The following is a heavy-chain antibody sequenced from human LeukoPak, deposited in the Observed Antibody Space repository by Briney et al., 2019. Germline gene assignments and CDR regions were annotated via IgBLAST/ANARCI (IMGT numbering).Heavy chain of an antibody. Sequence: GGSLRLSCAASGFTFSSYDMNWVRQAPGKGLEWVSSISRSSGYIYYADSVKGRFTISRDNAKNSLYLQMNSLRAEDTAVYYCARDQYQLLTGAYYYYMDVWGKGTTVTISS. J-gene: IGHJ6*03. CDR2: ISRSSGYI. CDR3: ARDQYQLLTGAYYYYMDV. V-gene: IGHV3-21*01. D-gene: IGHD2-2*01. CDR1: GFTFSSYD.